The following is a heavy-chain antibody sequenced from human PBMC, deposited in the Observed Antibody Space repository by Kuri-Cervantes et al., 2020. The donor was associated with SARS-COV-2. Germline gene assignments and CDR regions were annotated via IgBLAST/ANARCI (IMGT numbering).Heavy chain of an antibody. V-gene: IGHV1-18*01. D-gene: IGHD2-2*01. CDR2: ISAYNGNT. CDR3: ARVGFVVVPAAIRANNWFDP. J-gene: IGHJ5*02. Sequence: ASVKVSCKASGYTFTSYGISWVRQAPGQGLECMGWISAYNGNTNYAQKLQGRVTMTTDTSTSTAYMELRSLRSDDTAVYYCARVGFVVVPAAIRANNWFDPWGQGTLVTVSS. CDR1: GYTFTSYG.